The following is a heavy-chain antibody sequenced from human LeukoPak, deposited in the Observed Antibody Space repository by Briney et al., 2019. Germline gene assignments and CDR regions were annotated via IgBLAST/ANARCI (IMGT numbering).Heavy chain of an antibody. CDR1: GFTFSSYE. D-gene: IGHD6-13*01. V-gene: IGHV3-48*03. CDR2: ISSSSSTM. J-gene: IGHJ6*02. CDR3: ARGSSSHYYYGMDV. Sequence: PGGSLRLSCAASGFTFSSYEMNWVRQAPGKGLEWVSYISSSSSTMYYADSVKGRFTISRDNAKISLYLQMNSLRAEDTAVYYCARGSSSHYYYGMDVWGQGATVTVSS.